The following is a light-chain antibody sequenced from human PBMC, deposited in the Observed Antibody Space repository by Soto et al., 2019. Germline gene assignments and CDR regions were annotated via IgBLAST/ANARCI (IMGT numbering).Light chain of an antibody. J-gene: IGKJ4*01. V-gene: IGKV1-9*01. CDR1: QDISDY. CDR3: QQLNSYPLT. Sequence: DIQLTQSPSFLSASVGDRVTITCRASQDISDYLAWYQQRPGKAPKLLIYAASTLQSGVPSRFSGSGSGTEFTLTISSLQPEDFATYSCQQLNSYPLTFGGGTKVEIE. CDR2: AAS.